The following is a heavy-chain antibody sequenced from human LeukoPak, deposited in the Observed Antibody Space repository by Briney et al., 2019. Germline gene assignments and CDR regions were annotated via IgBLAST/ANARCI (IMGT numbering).Heavy chain of an antibody. Sequence: GGSLRLSCTASGFTFGDYAMSWVRQAPGKGLEWVGFIRSKAYGGTTEYAASVKGRFTISRDDSKSIAYLQMNSLKTEDKAVYYCTRDADYDFWSGYHTYNYWGQGTLVTVSS. V-gene: IGHV3-49*04. CDR1: GFTFGDYA. J-gene: IGHJ4*02. D-gene: IGHD3-3*01. CDR2: IRSKAYGGTT. CDR3: TRDADYDFWSGYHTYNY.